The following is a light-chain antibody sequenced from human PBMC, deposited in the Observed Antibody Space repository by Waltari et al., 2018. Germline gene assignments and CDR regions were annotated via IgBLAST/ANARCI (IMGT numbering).Light chain of an antibody. Sequence: QSVLTQPPSVSAAPGQRVTISCSGGSSNIGNNYVSWYRQFPGTAPKLLTYENTARPSGIPGRFPGSKSGTSSTLDITGLQAGDEADYYCGTWDSSLSGAVFGGGTHLTVL. CDR1: SSNIGNNY. J-gene: IGLJ7*01. V-gene: IGLV1-51*02. CDR3: GTWDSSLSGAV. CDR2: ENT.